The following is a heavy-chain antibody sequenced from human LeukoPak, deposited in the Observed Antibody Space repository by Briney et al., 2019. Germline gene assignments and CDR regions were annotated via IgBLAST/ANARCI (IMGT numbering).Heavy chain of an antibody. D-gene: IGHD3-10*01. V-gene: IGHV4-59*01. CDR1: GGSISSYY. CDR2: IYYSGST. CDR3: ARDGGYYGSGSYSRYYYYYYMDV. Sequence: SETLSLTCTVSGGSISSYYWSWIRQPPGKGLEWIGYIYYSGSTNYNPSLKSRVTISVDTSKNQFSLKLSSVTAADTAVYYCARDGGYYGSGSYSRYYYYYYMDVWGKGTTVTVSS. J-gene: IGHJ6*03.